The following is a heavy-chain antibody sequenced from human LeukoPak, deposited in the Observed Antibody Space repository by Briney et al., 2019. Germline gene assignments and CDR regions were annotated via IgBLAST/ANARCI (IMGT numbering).Heavy chain of an antibody. CDR1: GFTFSSYG. Sequence: GGSLRLSCAASGFTFSSYGMHWVRQAPGKGLEWVAVIWYDGSNKYYADSVKGRFTISRDNSKNTLYLQMNSLRAEDTAVYYCALIVATEDDSVEKSFDYWGQGTLVTVSS. CDR3: ALIVATEDDSVEKSFDY. V-gene: IGHV3-33*01. D-gene: IGHD5-12*01. CDR2: IWYDGSNK. J-gene: IGHJ4*02.